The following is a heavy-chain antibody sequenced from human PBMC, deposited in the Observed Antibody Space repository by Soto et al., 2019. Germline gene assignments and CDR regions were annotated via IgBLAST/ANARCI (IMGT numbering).Heavy chain of an antibody. CDR2: VYHNGIM. CDR3: AALWSGELAFNY. J-gene: IGHJ4*01. CDR1: GYSIRSGYY. D-gene: IGHD3-10*01. V-gene: IGHV4-38-2*02. Sequence: PSETLSLTCSVSGYSIRSGYYWGWVRQAPGKGLEWLGSVYHNGIMFHNPSFQSRVTISVDTSKNQFSLNLRSVTAADTAVYYCAALWSGELAFNYWGHGILDTVSS.